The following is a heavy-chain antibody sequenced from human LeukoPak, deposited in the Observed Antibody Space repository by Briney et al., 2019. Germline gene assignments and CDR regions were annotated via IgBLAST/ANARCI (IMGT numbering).Heavy chain of an antibody. V-gene: IGHV3-64*01. CDR2: ISVDGGVT. J-gene: IGHJ4*02. CDR1: GFTFNNYV. Sequence: GGSLRLSCAASGFTFNNYVMHWVRQAPGKGLEYVSVISVDGGVTYYANSVKGRFTISRDNSKNTLYLQMGSLRAEDMAVYYCARARSGSYGDYWGQGTLVTVSS. CDR3: ARARSGSYGDY. D-gene: IGHD1-26*01.